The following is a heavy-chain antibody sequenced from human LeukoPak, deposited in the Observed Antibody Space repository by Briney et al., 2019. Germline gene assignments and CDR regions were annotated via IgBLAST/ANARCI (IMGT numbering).Heavy chain of an antibody. Sequence: SETLSLTCTVSGYSISSGYYWGWIRQPPGKGLEWIGSIYHSGSTYYNPSLKSRVTISVDTSKNQFSLKLSSVTAADTAVYYCARVHNYDFWSGYLGIDYWGQGTLVTVSS. D-gene: IGHD3-3*01. CDR3: ARVHNYDFWSGYLGIDY. CDR1: GYSISSGYY. CDR2: IYHSGST. V-gene: IGHV4-38-2*02. J-gene: IGHJ4*02.